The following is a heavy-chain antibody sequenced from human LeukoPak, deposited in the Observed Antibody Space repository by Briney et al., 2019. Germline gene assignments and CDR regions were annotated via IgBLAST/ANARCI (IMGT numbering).Heavy chain of an antibody. CDR3: ARSDIGYYYYYGMDV. J-gene: IGHJ6*02. CDR2: MNPNSGNT. Sequence: GASVTVSCKSSGYTFTSYDINWVRQATGQGLEWMGWMNPNSGNTGYAQKFQGRVTMTRNTSISTAYMELSSLRSEDTAMYYCARSDIGYYYYYGMDVWGQGTTVTVSS. V-gene: IGHV1-8*01. CDR1: GYTFTSYD.